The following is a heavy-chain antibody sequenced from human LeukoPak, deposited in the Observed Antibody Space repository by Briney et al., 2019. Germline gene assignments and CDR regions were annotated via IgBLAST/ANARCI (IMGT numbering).Heavy chain of an antibody. CDR2: INWNGGST. CDR1: GFTFDDYG. V-gene: IGHV3-20*04. D-gene: IGHD3-22*01. J-gene: IGHJ6*03. CDR3: ARVRAYDSSGYYYHYYYYMDI. Sequence: PGGSLRLSCAASGFTFDDYGMSWVRPAPGKGLEWVFGINWNGGSTGYAAAVKGRFTISRDNAKNSLYLQMNSLRAEDTALYYCARVRAYDSSGYYYHYYYYMDIWGKGTTVTVSS.